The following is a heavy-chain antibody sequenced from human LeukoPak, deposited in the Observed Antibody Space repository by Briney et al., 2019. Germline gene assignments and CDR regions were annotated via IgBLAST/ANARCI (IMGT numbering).Heavy chain of an antibody. CDR3: AKDRFGTEWLVEPLIWDY. Sequence: GRSLRLSCAASGFTFDDYAMHWVRQAPGKGLEWVSGISWNSGSIGYADSVKGRFTISRDNAKNSLYLQMNSLRAEDTAVYYCAKDRFGTEWLVEPLIWDYWGQGTLVTVSS. CDR2: ISWNSGSI. D-gene: IGHD6-19*01. CDR1: GFTFDDYA. V-gene: IGHV3-9*01. J-gene: IGHJ4*02.